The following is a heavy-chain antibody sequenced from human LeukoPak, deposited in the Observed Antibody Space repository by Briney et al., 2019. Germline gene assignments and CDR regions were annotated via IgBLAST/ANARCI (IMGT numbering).Heavy chain of an antibody. J-gene: IGHJ3*02. CDR1: GFTFSSYG. CDR3: AKGRGAFDI. Sequence: RLGGSLRLSCVASGFTFSSYGMHWVRQAPGKGLEWVAVISNDGSNKYYADSVKGRFTISRDNSKNTLYLQMNSLRAEDTAVYYCAKGRGAFDIWGQGTMVTVSS. D-gene: IGHD3-10*01. CDR2: ISNDGSNK. V-gene: IGHV3-30*18.